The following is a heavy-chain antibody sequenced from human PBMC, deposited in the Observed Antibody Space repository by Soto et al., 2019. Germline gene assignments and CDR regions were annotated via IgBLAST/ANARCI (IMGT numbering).Heavy chain of an antibody. J-gene: IGHJ4*02. CDR3: ATNYGSGYRAFDY. Sequence: SVKVSCKASGDTFSFYSINWVRQAPGLGLEWMGRINPILSVSNYAQKFQGRVTITADKSTSTAYMELSSLRSEDTAMYYCATNYGSGYRAFDYWGQGALVTLSS. D-gene: IGHD3-10*01. CDR2: INPILSVS. V-gene: IGHV1-69*02. CDR1: GDTFSFYS.